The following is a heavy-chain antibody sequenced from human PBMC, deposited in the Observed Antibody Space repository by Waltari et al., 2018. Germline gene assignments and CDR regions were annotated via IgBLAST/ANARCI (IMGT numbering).Heavy chain of an antibody. Sequence: QVQLQESGPGLVKPSQTLSLTCTVSGGSISSGSYYWSWIRQPAGKGLEWIGRIYTSGSTNYNPSLKSRVTISVDTSKNQFSLKLSSVTAADTAVYYCARDAVLGYSYGTPFDYWGQGTLVTVSS. J-gene: IGHJ4*02. V-gene: IGHV4-61*02. CDR3: ARDAVLGYSYGTPFDY. CDR1: GGSISSGSYY. D-gene: IGHD5-18*01. CDR2: IYTSGST.